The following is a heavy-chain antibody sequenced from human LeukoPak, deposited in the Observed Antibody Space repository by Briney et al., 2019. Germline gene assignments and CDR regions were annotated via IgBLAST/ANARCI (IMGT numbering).Heavy chain of an antibody. CDR2: ISSSGGST. Sequence: TGGSLRLSCAASGFTFSSYAMSWVRQAPGKGLEWVSGISSSGGSTYYADSVKGRFTISRDYSKNTLYLQMNSLRAEDTAVCYCAKESSSGYSIDYWGQGTLVTVSS. D-gene: IGHD3-22*01. V-gene: IGHV3-23*01. CDR1: GFTFSSYA. J-gene: IGHJ4*02. CDR3: AKESSSGYSIDY.